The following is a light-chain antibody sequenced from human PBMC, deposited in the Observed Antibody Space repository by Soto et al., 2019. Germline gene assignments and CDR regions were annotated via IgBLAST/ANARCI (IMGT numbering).Light chain of an antibody. CDR3: QQYNSYWT. J-gene: IGKJ1*01. Sequence: DIQMTQSPSTLSASVGDRVTITCRASQSISSWLAWYQQKPGKAPKLLIYKASSLASGVPSRFSGSGSGAEFTLSISRLRPDDFANYYCQQYNSYWTFGQGTKVEIK. CDR2: KAS. V-gene: IGKV1-5*03. CDR1: QSISSW.